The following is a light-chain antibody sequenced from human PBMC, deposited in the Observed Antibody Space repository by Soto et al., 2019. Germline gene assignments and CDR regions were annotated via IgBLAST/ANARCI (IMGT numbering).Light chain of an antibody. CDR3: HQYGSSPPYT. CDR2: GSS. V-gene: IGKV3-20*01. Sequence: EVVLTQSPGTLSLSPGERATLSCRGSQSINNNYLAWYQQRPGQAPRLLIYGSSDRATGIPDRFSSSGSGTDFTLTISRLEPEDFAVYYCHQYGSSPPYTFGQGTKLEI. CDR1: QSINNNY. J-gene: IGKJ2*01.